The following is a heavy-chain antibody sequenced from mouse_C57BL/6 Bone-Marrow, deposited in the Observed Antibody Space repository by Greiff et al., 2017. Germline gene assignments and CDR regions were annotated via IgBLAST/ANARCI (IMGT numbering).Heavy chain of an antibody. CDR1: GFTFSSYG. CDR3: ASSWDY. V-gene: IGHV5-6*02. Sequence: VMLVESGGDLVKPGGSLKLSCAASGFTFSSYGMSWVRQTPDKRLEWVATISSGGSYTYYPDSVKGRFTISRDNAKNTLYLQMISLKSEDTAMYYCASSWDYWGQGTSVTVSS. CDR2: ISSGGSYT. J-gene: IGHJ4*01.